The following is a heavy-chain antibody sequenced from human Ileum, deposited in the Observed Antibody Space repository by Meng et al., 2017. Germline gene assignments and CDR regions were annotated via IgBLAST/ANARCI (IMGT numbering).Heavy chain of an antibody. CDR2: ISSSGTVI. J-gene: IGHJ4*02. CDR1: GFTFSSYE. CDR3: ARDSFAARAFDY. D-gene: IGHD2-15*01. Sequence: GESLKISCAASGFTFSSYEMNWVRQAPGKGLEWVSYISSSGTVIYYADSVKGRFTISRDNAKNSLYLQMNSLRAEDTGVYFCARDSFAARAFDYWGQGTLVTVSS. V-gene: IGHV3-48*03.